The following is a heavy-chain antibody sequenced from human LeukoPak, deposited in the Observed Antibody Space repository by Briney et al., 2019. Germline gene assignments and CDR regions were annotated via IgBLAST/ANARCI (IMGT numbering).Heavy chain of an antibody. D-gene: IGHD6-13*01. CDR3: ARVYSSSWISRNWFDP. J-gene: IGHJ5*02. Sequence: SETLSLTCTVYGGSFSGYYWNWIRQPPGKGLEWIGEINHSGSTNYNPSLKSRVTVSVDTSKNQFSLKLSSVTAADTAVYYCARVYSSSWISRNWFDPWGQGTLVTVSS. V-gene: IGHV4-34*01. CDR1: GGSFSGYY. CDR2: INHSGST.